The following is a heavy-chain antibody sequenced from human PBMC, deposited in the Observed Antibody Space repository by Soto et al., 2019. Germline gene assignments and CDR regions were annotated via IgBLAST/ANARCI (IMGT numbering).Heavy chain of an antibody. V-gene: IGHV4-34*01. Sequence: PSETLSLTCAVYGGSFSGYYWSWIRQPPGKGLEWIGEINHSGSTNYNPSLKSRVTISVDTSKNQFSLKLSSVTAADTAVYYCAGFYRRAAAVTWGENWFDPWGQGTLVTVSS. CDR2: INHSGST. J-gene: IGHJ5*02. CDR3: AGFYRRAAAVTWGENWFDP. D-gene: IGHD6-13*01. CDR1: GGSFSGYY.